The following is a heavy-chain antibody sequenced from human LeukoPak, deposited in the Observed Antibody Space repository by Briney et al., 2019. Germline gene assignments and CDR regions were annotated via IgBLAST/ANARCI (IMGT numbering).Heavy chain of an antibody. CDR3: ARQSFYYYGSGSRFDY. V-gene: IGHV1-46*01. J-gene: IGHJ4*02. D-gene: IGHD3-10*01. CDR1: GYTFTSYY. Sequence: APVKVSCKASGYTFTSYYMHWVRQAPGQGLEWMGIINPSGGSTSYAQKFQGRVTMTRDTSTSTVYMELSSLRSEDTAVYYCARQSFYYYGSGSRFDYWGQGTPVTVSS. CDR2: INPSGGST.